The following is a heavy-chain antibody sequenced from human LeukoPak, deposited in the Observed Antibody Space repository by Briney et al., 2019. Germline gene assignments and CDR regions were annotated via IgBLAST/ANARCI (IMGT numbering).Heavy chain of an antibody. CDR1: GFTFSSYS. J-gene: IGHJ6*03. CDR2: VRSSSSTI. V-gene: IGHV3-48*01. Sequence: GGSLRLSCAASGFTFSSYSMNWVRQAPGKVLEWVSYVRSSSSTIYYADSVKGRFTISRDNAKNSLYLQMNSLRAEDTGVYYCARDLATYGSGNYYYMDVWGKGTTVTVSS. CDR3: ARDLATYGSGNYYYMDV. D-gene: IGHD3-10*01.